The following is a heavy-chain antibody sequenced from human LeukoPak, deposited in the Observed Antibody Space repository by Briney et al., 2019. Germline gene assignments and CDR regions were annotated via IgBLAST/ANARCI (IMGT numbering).Heavy chain of an antibody. V-gene: IGHV3-21*01. D-gene: IGHD3-10*01. J-gene: IGHJ4*02. CDR1: GFTFSSYS. CDR3: VLWGFDY. Sequence: PGGSLRLSCAASGFTFSSYSMNWVRQAPGKGLEWVSSISSSSYIYYADSVKGRSTISRDNAKNSLYLQMNSLRAEDTAVYYCVLWGFDYWGQGTLVTVSS. CDR2: ISSSSYI.